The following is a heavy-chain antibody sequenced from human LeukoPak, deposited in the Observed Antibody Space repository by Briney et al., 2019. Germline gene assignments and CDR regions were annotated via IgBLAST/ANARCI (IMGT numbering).Heavy chain of an antibody. CDR1: GFSLRTSGMC. V-gene: IGHV2-70*11. CDR2: IDWDDDK. D-gene: IGHD1-26*01. Sequence: SGPTLVNPTQTLTLTCTFTGFSLRTSGMCVGWIRQPPGKALEWLARIDWDDDKYYSTSLRTRLTISKYTSKNQVVLTMTNMDPVDTATYYCARIRVGAKQAFDIWGQGTMVTVSS. J-gene: IGHJ3*02. CDR3: ARIRVGAKQAFDI.